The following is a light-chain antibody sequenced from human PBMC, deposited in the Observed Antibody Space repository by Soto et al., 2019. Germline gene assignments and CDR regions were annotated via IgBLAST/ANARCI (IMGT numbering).Light chain of an antibody. Sequence: DIQMTQSPSTLSASVGDRVTITCRASQSISNWLAWYQQKRGKAPKLLIYDDSTLQSGISSRFSGSGSGTEFARTSSNLQLDDFTSYYCQHYNNFSGTFGQGTTVDI. V-gene: IGKV1-5*01. CDR1: QSISNW. J-gene: IGKJ1*01. CDR3: QHYNNFSGT. CDR2: DDS.